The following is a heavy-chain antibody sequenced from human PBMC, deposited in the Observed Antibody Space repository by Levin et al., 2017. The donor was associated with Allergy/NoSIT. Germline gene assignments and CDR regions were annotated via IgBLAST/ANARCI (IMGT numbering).Heavy chain of an antibody. CDR2: ISYDGSNK. J-gene: IGHJ6*02. V-gene: IGHV3-30-3*01. Sequence: GGSLRLSCAASGFTFSSYAMHWVRQAPGKGLEWVAVISYDGSNKYYADSVKGRFTISRDNSKNTLYLQMNSLRAEDTAVYYCAREDTAMVNQYYYYGMDVWGQGTTVTVSS. CDR3: AREDTAMVNQYYYYGMDV. D-gene: IGHD5-18*01. CDR1: GFTFSSYA.